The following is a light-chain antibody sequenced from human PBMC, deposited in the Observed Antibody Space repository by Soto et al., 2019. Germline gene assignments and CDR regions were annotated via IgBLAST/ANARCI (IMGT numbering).Light chain of an antibody. CDR3: QSYDSRGAKVV. V-gene: IGLV1-40*01. Sequence: QAVVTQPPSVSGAPGQRVTISCTGSSSNIGAGYDVHWYQQLPGTAPKLLIYGNSNRPSGVPDRFSGSKSGTSASLAITGLQAEDEADYYCQSYDSRGAKVVFGGGTQLPVL. CDR1: SSNIGAGYD. J-gene: IGLJ2*01. CDR2: GNS.